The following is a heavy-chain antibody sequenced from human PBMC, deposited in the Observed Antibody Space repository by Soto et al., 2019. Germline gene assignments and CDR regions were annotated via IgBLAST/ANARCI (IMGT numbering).Heavy chain of an antibody. D-gene: IGHD1-26*01. Sequence: GGSLRLSCTASGFTFNTHWMHWVRQAPGKGLVWVSRIYFDGITTNYADSVKGRLTVSRDNAKNTVYLHVNTLWDEDTAVYYCARGGAMGVDYWGQGTLVTVSS. J-gene: IGHJ4*02. CDR1: GFTFNTHW. CDR3: ARGGAMGVDY. V-gene: IGHV3-74*01. CDR2: IYFDGITT.